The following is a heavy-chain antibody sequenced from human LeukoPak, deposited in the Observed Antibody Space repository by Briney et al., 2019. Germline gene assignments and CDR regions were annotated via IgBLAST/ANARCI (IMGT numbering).Heavy chain of an antibody. J-gene: IGHJ4*02. CDR1: RGSLSGYY. V-gene: IGHV4-34*01. CDR2: INHSGST. Sequence: SSETLSLTCAVYRGSLSGYYWNWIRQPPGKGLEWIGEINHSGSTNYNASLKSRLTISVDTSKTQFSLRLSSVTAADTAVYYCARKYSGYDGLRYWGQGTLVTVSS. D-gene: IGHD5-12*01. CDR3: ARKYSGYDGLRY.